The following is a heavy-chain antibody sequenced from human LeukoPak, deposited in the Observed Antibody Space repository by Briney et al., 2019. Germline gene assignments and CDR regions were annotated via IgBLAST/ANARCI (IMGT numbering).Heavy chain of an antibody. CDR2: ISGSGGST. Sequence: PGGSLRLSCAASGFTFSSSSMSGVRQAPGKGLEWVSVISGSGGSTDYADSVKGRFTISRDNSKNTLYLQINSLRAEDTAVYYCAKGSGWYVWGQGTLVTDSS. D-gene: IGHD6-19*01. CDR1: GFTFSSSS. CDR3: AKGSGWYV. V-gene: IGHV3-23*01. J-gene: IGHJ4*02.